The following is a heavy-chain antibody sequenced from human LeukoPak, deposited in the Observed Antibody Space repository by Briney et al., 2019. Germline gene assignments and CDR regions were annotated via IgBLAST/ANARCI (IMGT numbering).Heavy chain of an antibody. Sequence: ASVKVSCKASGYTFTGYYMHWVRQAPGQGLEWMGWINPNSGGTNHAQKFQGRVTMTRDTSISTAYMELSRLRSDDTAVYYCARVISRLGYYFDYWGQGTLVTVSS. CDR3: ARVISRLGYYFDY. D-gene: IGHD3-10*01. CDR1: GYTFTGYY. J-gene: IGHJ4*02. V-gene: IGHV1-2*02. CDR2: INPNSGGT.